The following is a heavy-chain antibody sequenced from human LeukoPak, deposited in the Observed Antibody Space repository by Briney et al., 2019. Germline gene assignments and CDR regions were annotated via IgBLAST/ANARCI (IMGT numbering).Heavy chain of an antibody. CDR3: ARVAGDYGMDV. D-gene: IGHD3-10*01. CDR1: GGSISSYY. V-gene: IGHV4-59*01. J-gene: IGHJ6*02. Sequence: SETLSLTCTVSGGSISSYYWSWLRQPPGKGLEWIGYIYYSGSTNYNLSLKSRVTISVDTSKNQFSLKLSSVTAADTAVYYCARVAGDYGMDVWGQGTTVTVSS. CDR2: IYYSGST.